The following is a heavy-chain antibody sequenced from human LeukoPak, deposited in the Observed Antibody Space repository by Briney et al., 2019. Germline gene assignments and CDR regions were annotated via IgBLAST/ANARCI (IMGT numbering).Heavy chain of an antibody. J-gene: IGHJ4*02. CDR1: GFTFSSYS. CDR3: ARDGDCSSTSCLVY. CDR2: ISSSSSYI. Sequence: GGSLRLSCAASGFTFSSYSMNWVRQAPGKGLEWVSSISSSSSYIYYADSVKGRFTVSRDNAKNSLYLQMNSLRAEDTAVYYCARDGDCSSTSCLVYWGQGTLVTVSS. D-gene: IGHD2-2*01. V-gene: IGHV3-21*01.